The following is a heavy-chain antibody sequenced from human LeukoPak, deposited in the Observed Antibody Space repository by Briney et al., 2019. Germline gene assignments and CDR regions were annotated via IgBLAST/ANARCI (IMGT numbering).Heavy chain of an antibody. Sequence: SETLSLTCAVYGGSFSGYYWSWIRQPPGKGLEWIGEINHSGSTNYNPSLKSRVTISVDTSKNQFSLKLSSVTAADTAVYYCARANYYDSSGYYSFDYWGQGTLVTVSS. D-gene: IGHD3-22*01. J-gene: IGHJ4*02. V-gene: IGHV4-34*01. CDR3: ARANYYDSSGYYSFDY. CDR2: INHSGST. CDR1: GGSFSGYY.